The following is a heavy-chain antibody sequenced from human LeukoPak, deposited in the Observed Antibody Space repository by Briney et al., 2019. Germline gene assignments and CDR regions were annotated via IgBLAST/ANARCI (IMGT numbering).Heavy chain of an antibody. J-gene: IGHJ4*02. D-gene: IGHD3-22*01. CDR3: ARGLMGSSATFDY. CDR2: IYYSGST. V-gene: IGHV4-59*01. CDR1: GVSISSYY. Sequence: PSETLSLTCTVSGVSISSYYWSWIRQPPGKGLEWIGYIYYSGSTNYNPSLKSRVTISVDTSKNQFSLKLSSVTAADTAVYYCARGLMGSSATFDYWGQGTLVTVSS.